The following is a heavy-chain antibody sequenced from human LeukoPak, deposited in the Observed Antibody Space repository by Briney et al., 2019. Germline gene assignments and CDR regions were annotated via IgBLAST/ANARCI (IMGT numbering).Heavy chain of an antibody. Sequence: SETLSLTCTVSGGSISSGGYYWSWISQLPGKGLEWIGYIYYSGSTYYNPSLQSRVTISVDTSQNQFSLRLSSMTAADTAVYYCVRRTEWLQNFDYWGQGTLVTVSP. D-gene: IGHD5-24*01. J-gene: IGHJ4*02. V-gene: IGHV4-31*03. CDR1: GGSISSGGYY. CDR2: IYYSGST. CDR3: VRRTEWLQNFDY.